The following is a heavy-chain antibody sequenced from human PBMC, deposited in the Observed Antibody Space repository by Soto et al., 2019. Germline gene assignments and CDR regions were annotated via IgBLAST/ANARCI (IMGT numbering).Heavy chain of an antibody. V-gene: IGHV3-30*03. J-gene: IGHJ4*02. D-gene: IGHD3-10*01. CDR1: GFTFSTYG. Sequence: QVQLVESGGGVVQPGRSLRLSCAASGFTFSTYGMHWARQAPGEGLEWVAVISYDGINKYYVDSVKGRFTISRDNSKNTLYLQMNSLRGEDTAVYYCARDPTSGSGSYWDYWGQGTLVTVSS. CDR3: ARDPTSGSGSYWDY. CDR2: ISYDGINK.